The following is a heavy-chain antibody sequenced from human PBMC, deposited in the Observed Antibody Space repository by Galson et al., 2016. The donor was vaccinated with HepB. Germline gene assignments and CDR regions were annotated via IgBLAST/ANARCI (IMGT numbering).Heavy chain of an antibody. CDR2: ISRSSSYI. J-gene: IGHJ4*02. Sequence: SLRLSCAASGFTFSDYYMSWIRQAPGKGLEWISYISRSSSYIIYADSVKGRFTISRDDAKNSLYLQMNSLRAEDTAVYYCAREGRGAYSNTMDSWGQGTLVTVSS. CDR1: GFTFSDYY. D-gene: IGHD3-16*01. V-gene: IGHV3-11*06. CDR3: AREGRGAYSNTMDS.